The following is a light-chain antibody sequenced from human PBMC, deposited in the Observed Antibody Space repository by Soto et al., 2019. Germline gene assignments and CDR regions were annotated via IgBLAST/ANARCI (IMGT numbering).Light chain of an antibody. Sequence: DIQMTQSPTSLSASVGDRVTITCRASQDSRNFVSWYQQKPGKAPTLLIYAASTLQSGVPSRFSGSGSGIDFTLTRNTLQPEDGTTYSCQTSSMVPVFGTRNKVPIK. CDR2: AAS. J-gene: IGKJ3*01. V-gene: IGKV1-27*01. CDR1: QDSRNF. CDR3: QTSSMVPV.